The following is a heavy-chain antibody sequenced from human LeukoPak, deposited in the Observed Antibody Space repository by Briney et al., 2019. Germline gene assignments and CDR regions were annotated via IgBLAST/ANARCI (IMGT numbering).Heavy chain of an antibody. V-gene: IGHV4-59*01. CDR2: KDYSGST. J-gene: IGHJ4*02. CDR1: GGSISSYY. Sequence: PSETLSLTCTVSGGSISSYYWSWIRQPPGKGLEWIGYKDYSGSTNYNRSLKSRVTISVDTSKNQFSLKLSSVTAADTAVYYCARDIRHSSGAGGLDYWGQGTLVTVSS. D-gene: IGHD6-19*01. CDR3: ARDIRHSSGAGGLDY.